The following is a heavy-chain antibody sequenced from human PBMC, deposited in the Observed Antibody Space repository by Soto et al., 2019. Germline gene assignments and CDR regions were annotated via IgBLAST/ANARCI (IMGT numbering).Heavy chain of an antibody. CDR3: TRDLNGGNPFDY. V-gene: IGHV1-3*01. CDR2: IDPGSGRA. CDR1: GYTLRNYA. J-gene: IGHJ4*02. Sequence: QVQLVQSGAEVKKPGASVRVSCKPSGYTLRNYAIHWVRQAAGQSLEWLAWIDPGSGRATYSQKVQGRIIVTRENSATTSYLDLPSLTSEDAAVYFCTRDLNGGNPFDYWGQGALVIVSS. D-gene: IGHD2-8*01.